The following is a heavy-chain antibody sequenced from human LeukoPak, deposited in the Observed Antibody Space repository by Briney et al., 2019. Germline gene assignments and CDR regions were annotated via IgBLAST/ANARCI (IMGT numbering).Heavy chain of an antibody. CDR3: ARGGALTSFDS. J-gene: IGHJ4*02. D-gene: IGHD1-26*01. V-gene: IGHV1-18*01. CDR1: GFTFSSYG. CDR2: ISAYNGKT. Sequence: ASVKVSCKASGFTFSSYGISWVRQAPGQGLEWMGWISAYNGKTNYAQKFQGRVTMTTDPSTSTAYMDLRSLRSDDTAVYYCARGGALTSFDSGGQGTLITVSS.